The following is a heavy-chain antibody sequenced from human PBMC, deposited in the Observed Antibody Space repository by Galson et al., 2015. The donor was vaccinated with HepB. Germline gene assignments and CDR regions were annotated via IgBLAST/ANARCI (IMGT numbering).Heavy chain of an antibody. J-gene: IGHJ5*02. CDR2: ISAYSGNT. V-gene: IGHV1-18*01. CDR3: AREVWGSYRFDNWFDP. CDR1: GYTFTSYG. D-gene: IGHD3-16*02. Sequence: SVKVSCKASGYTFTSYGINWVRQAPGQGLEWMGWISAYSGNTNYAQKLQGRVTMTTDTSTSTAYMELRSLRSDDTAVYYCAREVWGSYRFDNWFDPWGQGTLVTVSS.